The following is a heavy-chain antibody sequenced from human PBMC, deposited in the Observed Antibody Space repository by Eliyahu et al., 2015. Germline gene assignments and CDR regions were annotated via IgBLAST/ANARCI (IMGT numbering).Heavy chain of an antibody. CDR1: GFPLSTSGMS. CDR2: IDWDDDK. J-gene: IGHJ4*02. V-gene: IGHV2-70*15. D-gene: IGHD6-19*01. Sequence: QVTLRESGPALVKPTQTLTLTCTFSGFPLSTSGMSVSWIRQPPGKALEWLARIDWDDDKYYSTSLKTRLTISKDTSKNQVVLTMTNMDPVDTATYYCARMAVYASGWGGEFDYWGQGTLVTVSS. CDR3: ARMAVYASGWGGEFDY.